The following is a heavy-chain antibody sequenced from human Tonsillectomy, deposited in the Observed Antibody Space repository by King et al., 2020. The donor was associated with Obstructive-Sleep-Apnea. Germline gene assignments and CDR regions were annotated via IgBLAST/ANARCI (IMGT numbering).Heavy chain of an antibody. J-gene: IGHJ4*02. D-gene: IGHD1-7*01. Sequence: EVQLVESGGGLVQPGGSLRLSCSASGFTFSSYVMYWVRQAPGKGLEYVSAISSNGGSTYYADSVKGRFTISRDNSKNTLNLQMSSLRAEDTAVYYCVKSLTGNYHFDYWGQGTLVTVSS. CDR2: ISSNGGST. V-gene: IGHV3-64D*06. CDR1: GFTFSSYV. CDR3: VKSLTGNYHFDY.